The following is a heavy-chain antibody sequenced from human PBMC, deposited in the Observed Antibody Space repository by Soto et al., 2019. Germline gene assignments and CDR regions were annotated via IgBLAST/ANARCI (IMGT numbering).Heavy chain of an antibody. CDR2: ISAYNGHT. J-gene: IGHJ4*02. D-gene: IGHD3-9*01. CDR3: ARVDLEGRYFDRFGY. CDR1: GYTFTSYR. V-gene: IGHV1-18*01. Sequence: QVQLVQSGAEVKKPGASVKVSCKASGYTFTSYRISWVRQAPGQGLEWMGWISAYNGHTNYAQKLQGRVTMTTDTTTSTAYRKLRSLISDDTAVYYCARVDLEGRYFDRFGYWGQGTLVTVSS.